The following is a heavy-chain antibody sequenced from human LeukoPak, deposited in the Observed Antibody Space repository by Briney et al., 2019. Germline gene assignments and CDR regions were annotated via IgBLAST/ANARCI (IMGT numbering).Heavy chain of an antibody. J-gene: IGHJ4*02. CDR3: AKPPYGRDVYNYFDY. V-gene: IGHV3-23*01. CDR2: ISGSGGST. Sequence: GGSLRLSCAGSGFTFRIYAMSWVRQAPGKGLEWVSAISGSGGSTYYADSVKGRFTISRDNSKNTLYLQMNSLRVEDAAVYYCAKPPYGRDVYNYFDYWGQETPVTVSS. CDR1: GFTFRIYA. D-gene: IGHD5-24*01.